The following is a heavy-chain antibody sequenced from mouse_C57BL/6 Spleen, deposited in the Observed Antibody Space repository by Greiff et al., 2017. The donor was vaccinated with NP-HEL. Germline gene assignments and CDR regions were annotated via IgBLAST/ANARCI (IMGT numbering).Heavy chain of an antibody. D-gene: IGHD3-2*02. CDR2: IDPSDSET. J-gene: IGHJ3*01. CDR1: GYTFTSYW. V-gene: IGHV1-52*01. Sequence: QVQLQQPGAELVRPGSSVKLSCKASGYTFTSYWMHWVKQRPIQGLEWIGNIDPSDSETHYNQKFKDKATLTVDKSSSTAYMQLSSLTSEDSAVYYCASTAQATLAWFAYWGQGTLVTVSA. CDR3: ASTAQATLAWFAY.